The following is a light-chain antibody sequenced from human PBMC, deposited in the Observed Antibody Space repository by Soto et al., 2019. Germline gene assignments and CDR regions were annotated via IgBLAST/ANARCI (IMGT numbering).Light chain of an antibody. J-gene: IGLJ1*01. CDR1: SSNIGGNS. Sequence: QALLTQPPSVSAAPGQKVTISCSGSSSNIGGNSVSWYQQLPGTAPKLLIYDDNKRPSGIPDRFSGSKSGTSATLGITGFQTGDEADYYCGSWDSSLSAYVFGTGNKVPVL. CDR3: GSWDSSLSAYV. V-gene: IGLV1-51*01. CDR2: DDN.